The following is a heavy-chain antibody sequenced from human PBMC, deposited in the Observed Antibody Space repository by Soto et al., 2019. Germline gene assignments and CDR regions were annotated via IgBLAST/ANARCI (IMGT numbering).Heavy chain of an antibody. CDR3: ARGRTWFDP. CDR2: IYYSGST. V-gene: IGHV4-31*03. CDR1: GGSISSGGYY. Sequence: TSETLSLTCTVSGGSISSGGYYWSWIRQHPGKGLEWIGYIYYSGSTNYNPSLKSRVTISVHTSKNQFSLKLSSVTAADTAVYYCARGRTWFDPWGQGTLVTVSS. J-gene: IGHJ5*02.